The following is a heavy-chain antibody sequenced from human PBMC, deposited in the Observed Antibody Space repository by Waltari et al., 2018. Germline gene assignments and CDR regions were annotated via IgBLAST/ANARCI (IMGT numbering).Heavy chain of an antibody. D-gene: IGHD6-19*01. CDR1: GYTFTDYY. CDR3: AGGFLLSGWYYLNFDY. Sequence: EVQLVQSGAEVKKPGATVKISCKASGYTFTDYYMHWVQAAPGKGLEWMGRVDPEDGETIYAEKFQGRVTITADTSTDTAYMELSSLRSEDTAVYYCAGGFLLSGWYYLNFDYWGQGTLVTVSS. V-gene: IGHV1-69-2*01. J-gene: IGHJ4*02. CDR2: VDPEDGET.